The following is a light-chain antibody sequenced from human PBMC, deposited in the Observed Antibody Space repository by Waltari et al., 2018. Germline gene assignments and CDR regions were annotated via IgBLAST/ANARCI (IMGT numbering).Light chain of an antibody. CDR2: GAS. Sequence: ESVLTQSPGTLSLSPGERATLSCRASQSVSNNYLAWYQQKPGQAPRLLIYGASSRATGIPDRFSGSGTGTDCALTISRLEPEDFAVFYCQQYGSSPLTFGGETKLEIK. J-gene: IGKJ4*01. CDR3: QQYGSSPLT. V-gene: IGKV3-20*01. CDR1: QSVSNNY.